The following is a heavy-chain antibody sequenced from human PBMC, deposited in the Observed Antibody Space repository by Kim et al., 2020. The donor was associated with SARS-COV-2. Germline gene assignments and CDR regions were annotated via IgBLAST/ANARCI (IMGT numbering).Heavy chain of an antibody. V-gene: IGHV5-51*01. Sequence: GESLKISCKGSGYSFTSYWIGWVRQMPGKGLEWMGIIYPGDSDTRYSPSFQGQVTISADKSISTAYLQWSSLKASDTAMYYCARYNLEWLLPRYYYYGMDVWGQGTTVTVSS. J-gene: IGHJ6*02. D-gene: IGHD3-3*01. CDR1: GYSFTSYW. CDR3: ARYNLEWLLPRYYYYGMDV. CDR2: IYPGDSDT.